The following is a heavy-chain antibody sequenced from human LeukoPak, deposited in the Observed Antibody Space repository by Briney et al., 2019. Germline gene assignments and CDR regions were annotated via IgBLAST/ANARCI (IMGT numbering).Heavy chain of an antibody. V-gene: IGHV3-23*01. CDR2: ISGSGGSA. Sequence: GGSLRLSCAASGFTFSSYAMSWVRQAPGKGLEWVSAISGSGGSAYYADSVKGRFTISRDNSKNTLYLQMNSLRAEDTAVYYCAKGKRCSSTSCYTCFDYWGQGTLVTVSS. CDR3: AKGKRCSSTSCYTCFDY. J-gene: IGHJ4*02. D-gene: IGHD2-2*02. CDR1: GFTFSSYA.